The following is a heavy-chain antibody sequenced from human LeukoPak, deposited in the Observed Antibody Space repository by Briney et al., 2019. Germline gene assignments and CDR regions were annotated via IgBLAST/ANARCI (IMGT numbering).Heavy chain of an antibody. V-gene: IGHV4-38-2*01. CDR2: IYHNGNT. D-gene: IGHD5-18*01. CDR1: GYSISSGYY. J-gene: IGHJ4*02. CDR3: ARARYNYGDSDY. Sequence: SETLSLTCAVSGYSISSGYYWAWIRQPPGKGLEWIGTIYHNGNTYYNPSLNSRATISVDTSRNQFSLELSSVTAADTAVFYCARARYNYGDSDYWGQGTLVTVSS.